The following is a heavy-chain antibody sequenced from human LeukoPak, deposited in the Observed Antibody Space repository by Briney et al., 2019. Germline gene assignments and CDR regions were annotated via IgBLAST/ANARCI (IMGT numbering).Heavy chain of an antibody. V-gene: IGHV4-4*02. CDR3: ARHRIAARGSFDY. J-gene: IGHJ4*02. D-gene: IGHD6-6*01. CDR1: GGSISSSNW. Sequence: SETLSLTCAVSGGSISSSNWWSWVRQPPGKGLEWIGEIYHSGSANYNPSLKSRVTISVDKSKNQFSLRLSSVTAADTAVYYCARHRIAARGSFDYWGQGTLVTVSS. CDR2: IYHSGSA.